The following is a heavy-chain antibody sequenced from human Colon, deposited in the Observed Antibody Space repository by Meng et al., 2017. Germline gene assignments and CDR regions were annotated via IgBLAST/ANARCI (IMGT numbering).Heavy chain of an antibody. CDR2: IYSNGNT. J-gene: IGHJ4*02. V-gene: IGHV4-4*07. CDR1: GGSINYYY. Sequence: QLQLQGSGPGLLKPSDTLSLTCTGSGGSINYYYWSWIRQPAGKTLEWIGRIYSNGNTNYNPSLKSRVTMSVDTSKNQFSLKLNSVTAADTAVYYCARGRGSYSSIDFWGQGTLVTVSS. CDR3: ARGRGSYSSIDF. D-gene: IGHD1-26*01.